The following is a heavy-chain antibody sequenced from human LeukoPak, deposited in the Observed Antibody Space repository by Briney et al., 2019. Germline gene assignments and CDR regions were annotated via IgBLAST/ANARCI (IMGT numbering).Heavy chain of an antibody. D-gene: IGHD1-26*01. CDR1: GGSIAISSHH. J-gene: IGHJ5*02. CDR3: ARDTYDYYFDP. V-gene: IGHV4-39*07. Sequence: SETLSLTCTVSGGSIAISSHHWEWIRQPPGKGLEWIGSMHYSGTTYYNPSLKSRATMSVDTSKNQFSLKLSSVTAADTAVYYCARDTYDYYFDPWGQGILVTVSS. CDR2: MHYSGTT.